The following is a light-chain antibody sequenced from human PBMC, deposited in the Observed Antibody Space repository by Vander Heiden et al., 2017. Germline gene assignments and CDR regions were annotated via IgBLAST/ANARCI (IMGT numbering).Light chain of an antibody. V-gene: IGLV3-19*01. Sequence: SSELTQDPAMSVALGPTVRIACQGDSLRSYYASWYQQKPGQAPVLVIYGKNNRPSGIPDRFSGSSSGNTASLTITGAQAEDEADYYCNSRDSSGNLLFGGGTKLTVL. CDR2: GKN. CDR3: NSRDSSGNLL. J-gene: IGLJ2*01. CDR1: SLRSYY.